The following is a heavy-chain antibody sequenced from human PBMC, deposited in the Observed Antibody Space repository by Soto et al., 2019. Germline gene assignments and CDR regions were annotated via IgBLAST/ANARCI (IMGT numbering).Heavy chain of an antibody. CDR3: TRGHSSSWLTTTNFDY. J-gene: IGHJ4*02. Sequence: GGSLRLSCTASGFTFGDYAMNWFRQAPGKGLEWVGFIRSKAYGGTPEYAASVKGRFTMSRDDSKSIAYLQMNSLKTEDTAVYYCTRGHSSSWLTTTNFDYWGQGTLVTVSS. D-gene: IGHD6-13*01. CDR1: GFTFGDYA. CDR2: IRSKAYGGTP. V-gene: IGHV3-49*03.